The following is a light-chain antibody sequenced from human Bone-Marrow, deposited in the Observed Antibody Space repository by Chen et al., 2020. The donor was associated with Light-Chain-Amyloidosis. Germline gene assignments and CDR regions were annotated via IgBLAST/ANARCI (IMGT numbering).Light chain of an antibody. CDR2: AVS. J-gene: IGLJ3*02. CDR1: SSDGGGYNY. CDR3: SSYTSSSTRV. Sequence: QSALTQPASVSGSPGQSITISCTGTSSDGGGYNYVSWYQQHPGKAPKLMIYAVSNRPSGVSNRFSGSKSGNTASLTISGLQAEDEADYYCSSYTSSSTRVFGGGTKLTVL. V-gene: IGLV2-14*01.